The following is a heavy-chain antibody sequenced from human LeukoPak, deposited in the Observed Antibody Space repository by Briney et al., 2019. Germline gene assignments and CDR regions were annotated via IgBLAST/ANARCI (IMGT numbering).Heavy chain of an antibody. CDR2: ISYDGSNK. D-gene: IGHD3-22*01. V-gene: IGHV3-30*04. Sequence: GGSLRLSCAASGFTFSSYAMHGVRQAPGKGLEGVAVISYDGSNKYYADSVKGRFTISRDNSKNTLYLQMNSLSAEDTAVYYCARDQAPLADYDSSGYYSPGLYFDYWGQGTLVTVSS. J-gene: IGHJ4*02. CDR1: GFTFSSYA. CDR3: ARDQAPLADYDSSGYYSPGLYFDY.